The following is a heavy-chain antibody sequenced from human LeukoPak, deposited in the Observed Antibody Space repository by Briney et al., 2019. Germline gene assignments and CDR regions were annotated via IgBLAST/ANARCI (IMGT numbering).Heavy chain of an antibody. J-gene: IGHJ4*02. Sequence: GGSLRLSCAASGFTFSSYSLNWFRQAPGKGLEWVSSISTSSSYIFYADSVKGRFTISRDNAKNTLDVQMNSLRVEDTAVYYCAKDRAYLFQYWRQGTLLTVPS. CDR3: AKDRAYLFQY. D-gene: IGHD3-3*01. V-gene: IGHV3-21*01. CDR2: ISTSSSYI. CDR1: GFTFSSYS.